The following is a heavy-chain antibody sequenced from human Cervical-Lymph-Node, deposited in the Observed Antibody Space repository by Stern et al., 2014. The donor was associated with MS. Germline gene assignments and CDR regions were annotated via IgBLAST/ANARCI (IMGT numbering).Heavy chain of an antibody. J-gene: IGHJ4*02. CDR1: GGSISSYY. Sequence: QVQLQESGPGLVKPSETLSLTCTVSGGSISSYYWSWIRQPPGKGLEWIGDIYYRGSTNYNPSLKSRVTISVDTSKNQFSLKLSSVTAADTAVYYCARGRYSSSWRWTYYFDYWGQGTLVTVSS. CDR2: IYYRGST. D-gene: IGHD6-13*01. CDR3: ARGRYSSSWRWTYYFDY. V-gene: IGHV4-59*01.